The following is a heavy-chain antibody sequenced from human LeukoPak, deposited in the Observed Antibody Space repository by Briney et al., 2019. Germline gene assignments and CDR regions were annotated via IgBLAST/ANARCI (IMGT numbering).Heavy chain of an antibody. D-gene: IGHD6-19*01. CDR3: ARAPFRGYSTGWYRYFDY. J-gene: IGHJ4*02. Sequence: GWSLRLSCAASGFIVSGNYMSWVRQAPGKGLEWVSVIYSGGRAYYADSVKGRFTISRDNSKNTLFLQMDSLRAEDTAVYYCARAPFRGYSTGWYRYFDYWGQGTLVTVSS. CDR1: GFIVSGNY. V-gene: IGHV3-66*01. CDR2: IYSGGRA.